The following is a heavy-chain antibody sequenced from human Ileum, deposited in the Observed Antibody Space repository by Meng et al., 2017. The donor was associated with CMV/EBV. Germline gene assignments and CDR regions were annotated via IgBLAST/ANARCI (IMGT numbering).Heavy chain of an antibody. V-gene: IGHV6-1*01. CDR3: TRAYYYDSSGYYDY. Sequence: GMVRPSYSHSLPCAISRDSVSRNSVTWNWITQPPSRGLEWLGRTYYRSKWYNEHAVSEKSRITINPDTSKNQFSLQLNSMTPEDTDVYYCTRAYYYDSSGYYDYWGQGTLVTVSS. CDR1: RDSVSRNSVT. J-gene: IGHJ4*02. CDR2: TYYRSKWYN. D-gene: IGHD3-22*01.